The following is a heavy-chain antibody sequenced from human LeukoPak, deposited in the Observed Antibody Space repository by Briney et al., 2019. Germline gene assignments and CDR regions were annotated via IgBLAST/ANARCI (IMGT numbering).Heavy chain of an antibody. D-gene: IGHD3-22*01. CDR1: GYNFIDYD. V-gene: IGHV1-2*02. CDR2: MNPNTGGT. Sequence: ASVKVSCETSGYNFIDYDINWVRQAPGQGLEWMAWMNPNTGGTKFAQRFQGRVTMTRDTSISTAYMELSRLTSDDTAVYYCARGVSSSWFSSWFDSWGQGTLVSVSS. J-gene: IGHJ5*01. CDR3: ARGVSSSWFSSWFDS.